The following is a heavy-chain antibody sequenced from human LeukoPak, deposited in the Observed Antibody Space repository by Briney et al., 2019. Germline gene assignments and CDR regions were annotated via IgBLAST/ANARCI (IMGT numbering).Heavy chain of an antibody. CDR2: ISYSGNT. Sequence: SETLSLTCTVSGGSISSYYWSWIRQPPGKGLEWIGYISYSGNTNYNPSLKSRVTISVDTSKNQFPLKLSSVTAADTAVYYCATLYSGYDSLDFDYWGQVTLVTVSS. D-gene: IGHD5-12*01. V-gene: IGHV4-59*01. CDR3: ATLYSGYDSLDFDY. CDR1: GGSISSYY. J-gene: IGHJ4*02.